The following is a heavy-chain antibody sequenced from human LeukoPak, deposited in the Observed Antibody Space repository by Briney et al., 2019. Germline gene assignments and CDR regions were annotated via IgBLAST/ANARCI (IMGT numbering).Heavy chain of an antibody. J-gene: IGHJ4*02. V-gene: IGHV1-46*01. D-gene: IGHD1-7*01. CDR2: INPSGGST. CDR3: VQFELDY. CDR1: GYTFTSYY. Sequence: ASVKVSCKASGYTFTSYYMHWVRQAPGQGLEWMGIINPSGGSTSYAQKFQGRVTTTRDMSTSTVYMELSSLRSEDTAVYYCVQFELDYWGQGTLVTVSS.